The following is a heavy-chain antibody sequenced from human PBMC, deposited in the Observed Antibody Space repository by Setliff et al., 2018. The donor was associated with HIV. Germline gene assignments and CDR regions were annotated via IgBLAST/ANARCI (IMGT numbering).Heavy chain of an antibody. Sequence: SETLSLTCTVSGGSMSSYYWSWIRQPPGKGLEWVGYIYYSGSTNYNPSLKSRVSISVDTSKNQFSLKLSSVTAADTAMYYCGRVGFGELLGAFDIWGQGIMVTVSS. J-gene: IGHJ3*02. V-gene: IGHV4-59*01. CDR1: GGSMSSYY. D-gene: IGHD3-10*01. CDR3: GRVGFGELLGAFDI. CDR2: IYYSGST.